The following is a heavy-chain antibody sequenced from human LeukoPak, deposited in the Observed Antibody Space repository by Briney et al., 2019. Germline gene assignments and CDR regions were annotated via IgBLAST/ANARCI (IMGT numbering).Heavy chain of an antibody. CDR2: INPNSGGT. CDR3: ARDVVLLWFGESSEYFQH. V-gene: IGHV1-2*02. D-gene: IGHD3-10*01. Sequence: ASVKVSCKVSGYTFTGYYMHWVRQAPGQGLEWMGWINPNSGGTNYAQKFQGRVTMTRDTSISTAYMELSRLRSDDTAVYYCARDVVLLWFGESSEYFQHWGQGTLVTVSS. CDR1: GYTFTGYY. J-gene: IGHJ1*01.